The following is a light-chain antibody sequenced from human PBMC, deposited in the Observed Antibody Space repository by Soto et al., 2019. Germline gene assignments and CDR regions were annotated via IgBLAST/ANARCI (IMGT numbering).Light chain of an antibody. CDR2: GAS. J-gene: IGKJ4*01. Sequence: IMLTQSPGTLSLTPGERATLSCRASQSVSSSYLAWYQQKPGQAPRLLIYGASSRATGIPDRFSGSGSGTDFTLTISRLEPEDFAVYYCQQYGSSPLTFGGGTMVDIK. CDR1: QSVSSSY. CDR3: QQYGSSPLT. V-gene: IGKV3-20*01.